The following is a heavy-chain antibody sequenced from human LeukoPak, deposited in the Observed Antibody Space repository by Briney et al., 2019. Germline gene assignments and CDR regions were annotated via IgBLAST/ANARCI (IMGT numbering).Heavy chain of an antibody. CDR1: GFTFSRDS. CDR2: ISSSSTTI. J-gene: IGHJ3*02. V-gene: IGHV3-48*04. CDR3: ARQWGRGGFHCSGGSCYLRDAFDI. D-gene: IGHD2-15*01. Sequence: PGGSLRLSCAASGFTFSRDSMHWVRQAPGKGLEWVSYISSSSTTIYYADSVKGRFTISRDNAKNSLYLQMNSLRAEDTAVYYCARQWGRGGFHCSGGSCYLRDAFDIWGQGTMVTVSS.